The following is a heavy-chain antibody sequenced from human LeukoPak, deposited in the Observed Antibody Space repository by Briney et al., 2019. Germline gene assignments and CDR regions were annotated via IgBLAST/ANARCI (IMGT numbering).Heavy chain of an antibody. Sequence: PSETLSLTCTVSGYSISSGYYWGWIRQPPGKGLEWIGSIYHSGSTYYNPSLKSRVTISVDTSKNQFSLKLSSVTAADTAVYYCARSISPLGVAGYFDYWGQGTLVTVSS. CDR3: ARSISPLGVAGYFDY. CDR2: IYHSGST. D-gene: IGHD2-8*02. V-gene: IGHV4-38-2*02. CDR1: GYSISSGYY. J-gene: IGHJ4*02.